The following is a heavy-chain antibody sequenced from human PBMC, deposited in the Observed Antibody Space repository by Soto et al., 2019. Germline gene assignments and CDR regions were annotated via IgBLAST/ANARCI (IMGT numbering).Heavy chain of an antibody. CDR3: ARVVAGLSGYYYYGMDV. J-gene: IGHJ6*02. Sequence: SETLSLTCTVSGGSISSYYRSWIRQPPGKGLEWIGYIYYSGSTNYNPSLKSRVTISVDTSKNQFSLKLSSVTAADTAVYYCARVVAGLSGYYYYGMDVWGQGTTVTVSS. CDR2: IYYSGST. V-gene: IGHV4-59*01. D-gene: IGHD6-19*01. CDR1: GGSISSYY.